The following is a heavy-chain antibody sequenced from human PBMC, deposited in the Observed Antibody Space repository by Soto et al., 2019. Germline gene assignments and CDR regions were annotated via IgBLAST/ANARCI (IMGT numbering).Heavy chain of an antibody. CDR2: TYYRSKWHN. CDR3: ARDPPAIHSAFDS. J-gene: IGHJ4*02. V-gene: IGHV6-1*01. Sequence: SQTLSLTCAISGDSVSSIRAAWNWIRKSQSRGLEWLGRTYYRSKWHNDYAPSVKSRISINPDTSKNQFSLQLNSVIPEDTAVDYCARDPPAIHSAFDSWGQGTLVTVSS. CDR1: GDSVSSIRAA. D-gene: IGHD4-4*01.